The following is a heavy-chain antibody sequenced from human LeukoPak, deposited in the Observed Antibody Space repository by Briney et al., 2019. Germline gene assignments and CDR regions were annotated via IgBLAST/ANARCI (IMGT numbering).Heavy chain of an antibody. CDR2: ISSSSTYI. J-gene: IGHJ4*02. CDR3: EATSIAVAEGNY. Sequence: PGGSLRLSCAASGFTFDSYGMNWVCQAPGKGLEWISSISSSSTYIYYADSVKGRFTISRDNAKNSLYLQMNSLRAEDTAVYYCEATSIAVAEGNYWGQGTLVTVSS. V-gene: IGHV3-21*01. D-gene: IGHD6-19*01. CDR1: GFTFDSYG.